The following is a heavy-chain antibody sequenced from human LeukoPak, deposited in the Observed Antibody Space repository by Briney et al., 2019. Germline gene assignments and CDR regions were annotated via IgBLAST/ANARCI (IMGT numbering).Heavy chain of an antibody. D-gene: IGHD1-1*01. CDR2: IKQDGSEK. CDR3: AREQTRNYYYYYYMDV. CDR1: GFTFSSYW. V-gene: IGHV3-7*01. J-gene: IGHJ6*03. Sequence: GSLRLSCAASGFTFSSYWMSWVRQAPGKGLEWVANIKQDGSEKYYVDSVKGRFTISRDNAKNSLYLQMNSLRAEDTAVYYCAREQTRNYYYYYYMDVWGKGTTVTVSS.